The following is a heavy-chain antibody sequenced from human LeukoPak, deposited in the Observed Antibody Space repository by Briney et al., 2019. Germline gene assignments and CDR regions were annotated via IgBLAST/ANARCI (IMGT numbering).Heavy chain of an antibody. CDR2: ISTSSGFI. CDR1: GFTFSNYN. V-gene: IGHV3-21*01. Sequence: PGGSLRLSCAASGFTFSNYNLIWVRQAPGKGLEWVSSISTSSGFIYYADSVKGRFTISRDNAKNSLYLQMNSLRAEDTAVYYCARAMTDSSGYPPLYWGQGTLVTVSS. CDR3: ARAMTDSSGYPPLY. J-gene: IGHJ4*02. D-gene: IGHD3-22*01.